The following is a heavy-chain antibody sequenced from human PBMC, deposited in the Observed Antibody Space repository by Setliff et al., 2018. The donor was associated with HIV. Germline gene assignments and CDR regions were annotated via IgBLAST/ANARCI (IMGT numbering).Heavy chain of an antibody. CDR2: IYSSGRT. Sequence: PSETLSLTCTVSGDSITSHYWSWIRQPAGKGLEWIGRIYSSGRTTYNPSLKSRFTMALDTSRNEVSLKVSSVTAADAAVYYCARDPPHGGWFSTSWDYYYMDVWGKGTTVTVSS. J-gene: IGHJ6*03. D-gene: IGHD3-10*01. CDR3: ARDPPHGGWFSTSWDYYYMDV. CDR1: GDSITSHY. V-gene: IGHV4-4*07.